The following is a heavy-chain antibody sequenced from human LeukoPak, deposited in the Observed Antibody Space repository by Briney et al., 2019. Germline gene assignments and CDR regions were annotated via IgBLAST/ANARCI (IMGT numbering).Heavy chain of an antibody. CDR2: IYHSGST. V-gene: IGHV4-30-2*01. CDR1: GGSISSGGYS. Sequence: PSQTLSLTCAVSGGSISSGGYSWSWIRQPPGKGLEWIGYIYHSGSTYYNPSLKSRVTISVDRSKNQFSLKLSSVTAADTAVYYCARGTPWFGELPDWGQGTLVTVSS. CDR3: ARGTPWFGELPD. J-gene: IGHJ4*02. D-gene: IGHD3-10*01.